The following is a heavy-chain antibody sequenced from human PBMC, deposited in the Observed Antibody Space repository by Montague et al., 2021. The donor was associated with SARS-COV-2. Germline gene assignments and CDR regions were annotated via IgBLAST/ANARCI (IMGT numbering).Heavy chain of an antibody. CDR3: ARGGYGGWTGYYFDY. CDR2: IHHSGST. V-gene: IGHV4-4*02. J-gene: IGHJ4*02. CDR1: GGSTSSSNW. D-gene: IGHD4/OR15-4a*01. Sequence: SETLSLTCAVSGGSTSSSNWWSWVRQPPGKGLEWIGGIHHSGSTNYNPSLKSRVTMSVDRSKNHFSLRLSSVTAADTAMYYCARGGYGGWTGYYFDYWGQGTLVTVSS.